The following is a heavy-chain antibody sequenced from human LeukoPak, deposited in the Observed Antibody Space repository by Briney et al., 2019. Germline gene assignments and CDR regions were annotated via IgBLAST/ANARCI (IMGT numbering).Heavy chain of an antibody. D-gene: IGHD3-3*01. J-gene: IGHJ5*02. CDR2: ISHSGST. CDR1: GGSFSDYY. V-gene: IGHV4-34*01. Sequence: SETLSLTCSVYGGSFSDYYWSWIRQPPGKGLEWIGEISHSGSTKFNPSLKSRVTISVDTSRNQFSLNLTSMTAADTAVYYCARAGLSIFGMITPNWFDPWGQGTLVSVSS. CDR3: ARAGLSIFGMITPNWFDP.